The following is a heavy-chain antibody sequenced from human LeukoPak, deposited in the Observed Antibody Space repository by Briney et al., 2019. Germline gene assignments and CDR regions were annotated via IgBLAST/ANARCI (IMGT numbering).Heavy chain of an antibody. J-gene: IGHJ3*02. CDR2: ISGSGGST. Sequence: PGGSLRLSCAASGFTFSSYAMSWVRQAPGKGLEWVSAISGSGGSTYYSDSVKGRFTISRDNSKNTLYLQMNSLRAEDTAVYYCVKDEVRWDDAFDIWGQGTMVTVSS. CDR1: GFTFSSYA. CDR3: VKDEVRWDDAFDI. V-gene: IGHV3-23*01. D-gene: IGHD4-23*01.